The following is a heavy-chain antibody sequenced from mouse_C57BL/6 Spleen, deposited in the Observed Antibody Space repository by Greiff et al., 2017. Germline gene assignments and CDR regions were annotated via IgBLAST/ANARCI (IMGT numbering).Heavy chain of an antibody. CDR3: ARGDYDYDDWYFDG. V-gene: IGHV3-6*01. D-gene: IGHD2-4*01. CDR1: GYSITSGYY. J-gene: IGHJ1*03. Sequence: VQLKESGPGLVKPSQSLSLTCSATGYSITSGYYWNWIRQAPGNKREWMGYISYDGSNNYNPSLKNRISITRDTSKNQLFLKLNSVTTEDTTTYYCARGDYDYDDWYFDGWGTGTTVTVSS. CDR2: ISYDGSN.